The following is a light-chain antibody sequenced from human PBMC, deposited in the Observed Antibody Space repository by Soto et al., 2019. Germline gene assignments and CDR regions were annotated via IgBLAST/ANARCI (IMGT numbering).Light chain of an antibody. Sequence: EIVLTQSPGTLSLSPGERATLYCRASQSVGSNYLAWYQQKPGQAPRVLIYGASSRATGIPDRFSASGSGADFTLTISRLEPEDFVVYYCQQYTTSPFTFGPGTKVDIK. J-gene: IGKJ3*01. CDR2: GAS. V-gene: IGKV3-20*01. CDR1: QSVGSNY. CDR3: QQYTTSPFT.